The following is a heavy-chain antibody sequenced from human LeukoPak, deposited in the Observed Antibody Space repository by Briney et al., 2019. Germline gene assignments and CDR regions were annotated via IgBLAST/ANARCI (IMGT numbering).Heavy chain of an antibody. CDR3: VERGITMTGCV. J-gene: IGHJ6*03. D-gene: IGHD3-22*01. Sequence: GGSLRLSCAASGFTFSSYEMNWVRQAPGKGLEWVSYISSSGSSIYYADSVKGRFTISRDNAKNSLYLQMNSLRAEDTAVYYCVERGITMTGCVWGKETTVTMSS. V-gene: IGHV3-48*03. CDR2: ISSSGSSI. CDR1: GFTFSSYE.